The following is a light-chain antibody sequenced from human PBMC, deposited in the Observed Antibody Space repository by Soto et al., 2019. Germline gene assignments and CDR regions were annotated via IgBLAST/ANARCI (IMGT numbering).Light chain of an antibody. CDR3: MQGTHWPWT. CDR1: QSLIHSDGSTY. J-gene: IGKJ1*01. CDR2: EVS. V-gene: IGKV2-30*02. Sequence: DVVMTQSPLSLPVTLGQPASISCRSSQSLIHSDGSTYLSWFQQRPGQSPRRLIYEVSDRDSGVPDRFRASGSGTDFTLKISRVEAEDVGVYYCMQGTHWPWTFGQGTEVEIK.